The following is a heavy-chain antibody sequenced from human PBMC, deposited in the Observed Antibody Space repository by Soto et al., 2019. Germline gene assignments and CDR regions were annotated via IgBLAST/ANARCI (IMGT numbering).Heavy chain of an antibody. CDR2: IYYSGST. V-gene: IGHV4-31*03. CDR1: GGSSGSGGGC. J-gene: IGHJ5*02. Sequence: SLTLRLPCTVSGGSSGSGGGCWSWKRNHPGKGLEWIGYIYYSGSTYYNPSLKSRVTISVDTSKNQFSLKLSSVTAADTAVYYCARDLHQPFPSFAPRGHGTLVTVSS. D-gene: IGHD2-2*01. CDR3: ARDLHQPFPSFAP.